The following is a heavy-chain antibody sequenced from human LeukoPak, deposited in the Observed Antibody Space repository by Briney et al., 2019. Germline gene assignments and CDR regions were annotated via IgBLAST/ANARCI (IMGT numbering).Heavy chain of an antibody. Sequence: PGGSLRLSCAASGFTFSSYSMNWVRQAPGKGLEWVSSISSSSSYIYYADSVKGRFTISRDNSKNTLYLQMNSLRAEDTAVYYCAKDGGLVITFYYYYYMDVWGKGTTVTISS. J-gene: IGHJ6*03. CDR3: AKDGGLVITFYYYYYMDV. CDR1: GFTFSSYS. V-gene: IGHV3-21*01. D-gene: IGHD3/OR15-3a*01. CDR2: ISSSSSYI.